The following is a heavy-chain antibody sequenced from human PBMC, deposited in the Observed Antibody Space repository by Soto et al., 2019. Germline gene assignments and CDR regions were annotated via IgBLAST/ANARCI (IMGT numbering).Heavy chain of an antibody. D-gene: IGHD3-3*01. J-gene: IGHJ5*02. CDR1: GYTFTSYD. V-gene: IGHV1-8*02. Sequence: QVQLVQSGAEVKKPGASVKVSCKASGYTFTSYDINWVRQATGQGLEWMGWMNPNSGNTGYAQKFQGRVTMTRNTSISTAYMALSSMRSEDTAVYYCARGLEWSRSLDPWGQGTLVTVSS. CDR3: ARGLEWSRSLDP. CDR2: MNPNSGNT.